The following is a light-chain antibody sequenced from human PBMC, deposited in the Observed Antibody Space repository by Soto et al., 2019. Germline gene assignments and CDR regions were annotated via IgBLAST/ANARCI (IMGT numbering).Light chain of an antibody. CDR1: SSDVGGYNY. CDR3: TSYAGDTSLGV. J-gene: IGLJ3*02. V-gene: IGLV2-8*01. Sequence: QSALTQPPSASGSPGQSVTISCTGTSSDVGGYNYVSWYQQHSGKAPKLMIYEVSKRPSGVPDRFSGSKSGNTASLTVSGLQAEDEADYYCTSYAGDTSLGVLGGGTKVTVL. CDR2: EVS.